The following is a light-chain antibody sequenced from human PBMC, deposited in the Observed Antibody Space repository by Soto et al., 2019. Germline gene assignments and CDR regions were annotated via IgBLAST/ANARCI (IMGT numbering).Light chain of an antibody. CDR1: QSVSSSY. J-gene: IGKJ1*01. CDR3: QQYGSSRT. V-gene: IGKV3-20*01. CDR2: GAS. Sequence: EIVLPQSPGTLSLSPGERATLSCRASQSVSSSYLAWYQQKPGQAPRLLIYGASSRATGIPDRFSGSGSGTDFTLTISRLEPEDFAVYYCQQYGSSRTFGQGTKVDIK.